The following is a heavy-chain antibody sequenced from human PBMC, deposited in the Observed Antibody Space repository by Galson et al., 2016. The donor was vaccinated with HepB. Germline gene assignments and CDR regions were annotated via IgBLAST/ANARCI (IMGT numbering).Heavy chain of an antibody. Sequence: SGGSFSDYSINWVRQAPGQGLEWVGGIIPLFERTTYAQEFQGRVSISADGSTSTAYMELSSLRFEDTAVYYCARGGTMMLALATLDYWGQGTLITVST. CDR2: IIPLFERT. V-gene: IGHV1-69*01. CDR3: ARGGTMMLALATLDY. CDR1: GGSFSDYS. J-gene: IGHJ4*02. D-gene: IGHD4/OR15-4a*01.